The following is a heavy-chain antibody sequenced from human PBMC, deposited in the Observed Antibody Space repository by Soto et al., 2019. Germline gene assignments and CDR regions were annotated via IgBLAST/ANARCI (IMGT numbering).Heavy chain of an antibody. V-gene: IGHV3-21*01. D-gene: IGHD2-15*01. CDR3: AREYEGGYCSGGSCYSDY. CDR1: GFTFSSYS. J-gene: IGHJ4*02. Sequence: GGSLRLSCAASGFTFSSYSMNWVRQAPGKGLEWVSSISSSSSYIYYADSVKGRFTISRDNAKNSLYLQMNSLRAEDTAVYYCAREYEGGYCSGGSCYSDYWGQGTLVTVSS. CDR2: ISSSSSYI.